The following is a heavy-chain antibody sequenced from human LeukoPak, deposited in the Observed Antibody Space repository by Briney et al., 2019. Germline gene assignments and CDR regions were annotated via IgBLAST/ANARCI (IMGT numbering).Heavy chain of an antibody. Sequence: ASVKVSCKASGFTFTSSAVQWVRQARGQRLEWIGWIVVGSGNTNYAQKFQERVTITRDMSTSTAYMELSSLRSDDTAVYYCARDGGSGWSYLAYYFDYWGQGTLVTVSS. D-gene: IGHD6-19*01. CDR3: ARDGGSGWSYLAYYFDY. CDR1: GFTFTSSA. V-gene: IGHV1-58*01. CDR2: IVVGSGNT. J-gene: IGHJ4*02.